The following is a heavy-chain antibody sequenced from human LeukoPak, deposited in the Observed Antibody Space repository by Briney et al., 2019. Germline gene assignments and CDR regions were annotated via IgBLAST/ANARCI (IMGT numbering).Heavy chain of an antibody. V-gene: IGHV1-18*01. CDR2: ISAYNGDT. CDR1: GYTFTSYG. J-gene: IGHJ6*02. D-gene: IGHD6-13*01. CDR3: ARDYGPIAAACTEYYYYGLDV. Sequence: GASGKLSCKAAGYTFTSYGISWVRQAPGQGREWMGGISAYNGDTNYAQKLPGRVTMTTATSTSTAYMELRSLRSDDTAVYYCARDYGPIAAACTEYYYYGLDVWGQGTTVTVSS.